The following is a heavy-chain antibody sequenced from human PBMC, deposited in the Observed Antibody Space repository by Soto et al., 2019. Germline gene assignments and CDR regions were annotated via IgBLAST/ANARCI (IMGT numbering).Heavy chain of an antibody. Sequence: GGSLRLSCAASGFTFSSYGMHWVRQAPGKGLEWVAVISYDGSNKYYADSVKGRFTISRDNSKNTLYLQMNSLRAEDTAVYYCANSYSGYDFFRYGMDVWGQGTTVTVSS. CDR1: GFTFSSYG. CDR2: ISYDGSNK. D-gene: IGHD5-12*01. J-gene: IGHJ6*02. V-gene: IGHV3-30*18. CDR3: ANSYSGYDFFRYGMDV.